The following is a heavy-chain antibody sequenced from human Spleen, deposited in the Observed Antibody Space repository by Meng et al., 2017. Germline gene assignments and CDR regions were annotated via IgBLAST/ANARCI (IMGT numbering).Heavy chain of an antibody. CDR2: IKSKVDGGTT. J-gene: IGHJ6*02. CDR1: GGTFRNFW. V-gene: IGHV3-15*01. Sequence: GESLKISCVASGGTFRNFWMTWVRQAPGKGLEWVGRIKSKVDGGTTDFAAPVKGRFTISRDDAKNTLYLQMNSLKTEDTAVFYCARGYGFGDFLEDYYYYYGMDVWGQGTTVTVSS. D-gene: IGHD3-10*01. CDR3: ARGYGFGDFLEDYYYYYGMDV.